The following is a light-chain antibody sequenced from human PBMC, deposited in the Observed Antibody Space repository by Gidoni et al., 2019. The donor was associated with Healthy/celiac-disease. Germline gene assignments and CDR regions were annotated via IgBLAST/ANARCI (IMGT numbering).Light chain of an antibody. V-gene: IGKV3-15*01. CDR3: QQYNNWPPWT. Sequence: IVMTQSPVTLSVSPGERATLSRRASQSVSSNLAWYQQKPGQAPRPLIYGASTRATGIPARFSGSGSGTEFTLTISSLQSEDFAVYYCQQYNNWPPWTCGQGTKVEIK. CDR1: QSVSSN. J-gene: IGKJ1*01. CDR2: GAS.